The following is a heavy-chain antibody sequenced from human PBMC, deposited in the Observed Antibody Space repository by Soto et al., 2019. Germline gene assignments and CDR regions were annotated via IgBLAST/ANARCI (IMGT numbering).Heavy chain of an antibody. D-gene: IGHD1-26*01. Sequence: GASVKVSCKASGYTFTGYYMHWVRQAPGQGLEWMGWINPNSGGTNYAQKFQGWVTMTRDTSISTAYMELSRLRSDDTAVYYCAIGGEVVGATHHYYYGMDVWGQGTTVTVSS. CDR2: INPNSGGT. CDR3: AIGGEVVGATHHYYYGMDV. J-gene: IGHJ6*02. V-gene: IGHV1-2*04. CDR1: GYTFTGYY.